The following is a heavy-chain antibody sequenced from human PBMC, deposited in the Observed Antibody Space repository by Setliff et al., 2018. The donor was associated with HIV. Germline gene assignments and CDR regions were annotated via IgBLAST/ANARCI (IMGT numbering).Heavy chain of an antibody. D-gene: IGHD2-21*02. CDR3: AREGRGDWSYYFDY. J-gene: IGHJ4*02. V-gene: IGHV4-59*11. Sequence: SETLSLTCTVSGGSFSSHYWSWIRQPPGKGLEWIGSFYYSGSTNNNPSLKSRVTISVDTSKNQFSLKLSSVTAADTAVYYCAREGRGDWSYYFDYWGQGTLVTVSS. CDR2: FYYSGST. CDR1: GGSFSSHY.